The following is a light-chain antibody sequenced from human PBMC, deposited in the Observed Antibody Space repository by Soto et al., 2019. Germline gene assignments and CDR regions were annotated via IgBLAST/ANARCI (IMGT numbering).Light chain of an antibody. J-gene: IGKJ1*01. V-gene: IGKV4-1*01. CDR1: QSVLYNSNNKNY. CDR3: QQYYSTPQT. CDR2: WAS. Sequence: DIVMTQSPDSLPVSLGERATINCKSSQSVLYNSNNKNYLAWYQQKPGQPPKLLIYWASTRESGVPDRFSGSGSGTDFTLTISSLQAEDVAVYYCQQYYSTPQTFGQGTKVEIK.